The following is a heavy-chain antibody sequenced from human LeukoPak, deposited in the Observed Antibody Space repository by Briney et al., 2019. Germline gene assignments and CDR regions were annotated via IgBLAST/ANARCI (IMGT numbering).Heavy chain of an antibody. Sequence: SETLSLTCAVYGGSFSGYYWSWIRQPPGKGLEWIGEINHSGSTNYNPSLKSRVTISVDTSKNQFSLKLSSVTAADTAVYYCARVGGLVRIYAFDIWGQGTMVTVSS. V-gene: IGHV4-34*01. D-gene: IGHD6-19*01. J-gene: IGHJ3*02. CDR2: INHSGST. CDR1: GGSFSGYY. CDR3: ARVGGLVRIYAFDI.